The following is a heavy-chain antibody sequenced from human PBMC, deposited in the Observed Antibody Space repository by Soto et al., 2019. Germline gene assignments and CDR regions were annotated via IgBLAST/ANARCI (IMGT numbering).Heavy chain of an antibody. V-gene: IGHV5-51*01. J-gene: IGHJ4*02. CDR2: IHPGYSDT. D-gene: IGHD1-7*01. CDR3: ARPPRTGTLFAH. Sequence: GESLQISCQGSGYSFSNDWIGWVLQVPGRGQEWVGIIHPGYSDTRYRPSFQGQATISADKSISTAYLQWSSLKASDTAIYDCARPPRTGTLFAHGGQGVPVTVSS. CDR1: GYSFSNDW.